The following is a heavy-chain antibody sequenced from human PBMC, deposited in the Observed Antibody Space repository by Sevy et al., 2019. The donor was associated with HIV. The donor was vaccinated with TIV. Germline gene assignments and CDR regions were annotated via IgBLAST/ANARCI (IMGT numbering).Heavy chain of an antibody. D-gene: IGHD2-8*01. V-gene: IGHV3-23*01. Sequence: GESLKISCATSGFTFSKYSMSWVRQPPGKGLEWVSTLSFGCGEINYANSVKGRFTISRDNSKSSVYLQMNNLRPEDTAVYYCAREGCTKPHDYWGQGTLVTVSS. J-gene: IGHJ4*02. CDR3: AREGCTKPHDY. CDR1: GFTFSKYS. CDR2: LSFGCGEI.